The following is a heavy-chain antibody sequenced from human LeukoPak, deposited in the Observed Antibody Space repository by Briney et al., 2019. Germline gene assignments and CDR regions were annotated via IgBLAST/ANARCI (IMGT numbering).Heavy chain of an antibody. Sequence: ASVKASFKASGYTFTRCDINWVRQAPGQGLEWMGWMNPNSGNTGYAQKFQGRVTITRNTSISTAYMELSSLRSEDTAVYYCARARGSIAARRGNWFDPWGQGTLVTVSS. CDR1: GYTFTRCD. V-gene: IGHV1-8*01. CDR3: ARARGSIAARRGNWFDP. CDR2: MNPNSGNT. D-gene: IGHD6-6*01. J-gene: IGHJ5*02.